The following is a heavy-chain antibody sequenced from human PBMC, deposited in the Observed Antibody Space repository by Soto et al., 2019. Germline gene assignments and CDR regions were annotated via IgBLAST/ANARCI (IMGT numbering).Heavy chain of an antibody. CDR2: IYYSGST. Sequence: SETLSLTCTVSGGSISSSSYYWGWIRQPPGKGLEWIGSIYYSGSTYYNPSLKSRVTISVDTPKNQFSLKLRSVTAADTAVYYCARHGKDIVVVVAATREGAGGPTNWFDPWGQGTLVTVSS. J-gene: IGHJ5*02. V-gene: IGHV4-39*01. CDR3: ARHGKDIVVVVAATREGAGGPTNWFDP. CDR1: GGSISSSSYY. D-gene: IGHD2-15*01.